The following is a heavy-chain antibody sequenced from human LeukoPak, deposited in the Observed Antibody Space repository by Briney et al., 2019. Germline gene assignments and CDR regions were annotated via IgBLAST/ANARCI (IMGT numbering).Heavy chain of an antibody. CDR2: ITAFNGNT. CDR3: ARNTYGYKFSMDV. J-gene: IGHJ6*03. Sequence: GASVKVSCKASGFALYKYNIVWVRQAPGQELGWVGWITAFNGNTNYAQKVQGRVTMTTDTSTSTSYMELRNLRSDDTAVYYCARNTYGYKFSMDVWGKGTTVIISS. V-gene: IGHV1-18*04. CDR1: GFALYKYN. D-gene: IGHD5-24*01.